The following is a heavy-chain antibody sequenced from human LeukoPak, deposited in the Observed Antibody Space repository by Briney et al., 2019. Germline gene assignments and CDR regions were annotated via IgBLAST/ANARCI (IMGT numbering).Heavy chain of an antibody. CDR3: GRSGRYRPSDL. D-gene: IGHD1-26*01. CDR1: GFILSDHY. Sequence: GGSPRLSCAASGFILSDHYIDWVRQAPGKGLEWVGRTRNKANSYTTEYAASVKGRFTISRDDPKNLLYLQMNSLKSEDTAVYYCGRSGRYRPSDLWGQGTLVTVSS. CDR2: TRNKANSYTT. J-gene: IGHJ5*02. V-gene: IGHV3-72*01.